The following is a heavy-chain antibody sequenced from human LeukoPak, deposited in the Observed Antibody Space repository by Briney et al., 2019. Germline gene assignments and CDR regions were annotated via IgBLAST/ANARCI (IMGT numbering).Heavy chain of an antibody. CDR3: ARDPTTVTKGLDI. D-gene: IGHD4-17*01. CDR2: ISYIGST. Sequence: PSETLSLTCTVSGGSFSSHYWSWIRQPPGKGLEWIGYISYIGSTNYNPSLKSRVTISVDTSKHQFSLKLSSVPAADTAVYYCARDPTTVTKGLDIWGQGTMVTVSS. J-gene: IGHJ3*02. V-gene: IGHV4-59*11. CDR1: GGSFSSHY.